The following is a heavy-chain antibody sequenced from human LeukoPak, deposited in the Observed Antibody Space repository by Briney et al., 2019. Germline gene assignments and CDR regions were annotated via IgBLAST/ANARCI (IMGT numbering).Heavy chain of an antibody. CDR3: ARSNSSGWLGEFDY. CDR1: GGSISSSSYY. J-gene: IGHJ4*02. Sequence: SETLSLTCTVSGGSISSSSYYWGWIRQPPGKGLEWIGSIYYSGSTYYNPSLKSRVTISVDTSKNQFSLKLSSVTAADTAVYYCARSNSSGWLGEFDYWGQGTLVTVSS. CDR2: IYYSGST. D-gene: IGHD6-19*01. V-gene: IGHV4-39*01.